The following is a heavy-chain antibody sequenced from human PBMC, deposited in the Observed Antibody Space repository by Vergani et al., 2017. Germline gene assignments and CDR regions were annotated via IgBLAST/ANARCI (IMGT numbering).Heavy chain of an antibody. J-gene: IGHJ6*02. CDR2: ISDNGGTT. Sequence: EVQLLESGGGLAQPGGSLRLSCAASGFTFRNYAMTWVRQAPGKGLEWVSIISDNGGTTYYADSVKGRFTISRDNSKDTLYLQMNSLRAEDTAVYYCARARFSSRGYSGYEHYYYYYGMDVWGQGP. CDR1: GFTFRNYA. V-gene: IGHV3-23*01. CDR3: ARARFSSRGYSGYEHYYYYYGMDV. D-gene: IGHD5-12*01.